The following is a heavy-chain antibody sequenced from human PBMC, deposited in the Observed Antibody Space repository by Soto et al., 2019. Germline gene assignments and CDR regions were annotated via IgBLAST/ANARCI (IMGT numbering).Heavy chain of an antibody. CDR3: ARAGVHYDFWSGSDAFDY. CDR2: INSDGSST. J-gene: IGHJ3*01. D-gene: IGHD3-3*01. Sequence: EVQLVESGGGLVQPGGSLRLSCAASGFTFSTYWMHWVRQAPGKGLVWVSRINSDGSSTSYADSVKGRFTISRDNAKSTSCLQMNSPRAKDTDMYYRARAGVHYDFWSGSDAFDYWGQGTLVTVSS. V-gene: IGHV3-74*01. CDR1: GFTFSTYW.